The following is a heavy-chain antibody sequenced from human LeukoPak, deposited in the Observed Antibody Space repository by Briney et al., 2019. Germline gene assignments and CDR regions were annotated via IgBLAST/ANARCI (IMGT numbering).Heavy chain of an antibody. CDR3: VTAWTVVTLGY. V-gene: IGHV1-69*05. J-gene: IGHJ4*02. D-gene: IGHD4-23*01. CDR2: IIPIFGTA. CDR1: GGTFSSYA. Sequence: SVKVSCKASGGTFSSYAISWVRQAPGQGLEWMGGIIPIFGTANYAQKFQGRVTITTDESTSTAYMELSSLRSEDTAVYYCVTAWTVVTLGYWGQGTLATVSS.